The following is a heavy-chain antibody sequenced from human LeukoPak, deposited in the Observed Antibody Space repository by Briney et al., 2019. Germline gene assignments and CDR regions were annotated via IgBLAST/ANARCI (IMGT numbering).Heavy chain of an antibody. D-gene: IGHD4-17*01. Sequence: GGSLRLSCAASGFTFSSYAMSWVRQAPGKGLEWVSAISGSGGSTYYADSVKGRFTISRDNSKNTLYLQMNSLRAEDTAVYFCAKLDYGDYGYFDLWGRGTLVTVSS. J-gene: IGHJ2*01. CDR1: GFTFSSYA. V-gene: IGHV3-23*01. CDR3: AKLDYGDYGYFDL. CDR2: ISGSGGST.